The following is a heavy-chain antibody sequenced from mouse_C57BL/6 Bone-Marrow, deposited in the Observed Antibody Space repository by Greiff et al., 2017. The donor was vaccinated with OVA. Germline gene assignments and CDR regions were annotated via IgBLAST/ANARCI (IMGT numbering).Heavy chain of an antibody. J-gene: IGHJ4*01. Sequence: QVQLQQSGAELARPGASVKMSCKASGYTFTSYTMHWVKQRPGQGLEWIGYINPSSGYTKYNQKFKDKATLTADKSSSTAYMQLSSLTSEDSAVYYCARPPLGRAMDYWGQGTSVTVSS. CDR3: ARPPLGRAMDY. D-gene: IGHD4-1*01. CDR2: INPSSGYT. CDR1: GYTFTSYT. V-gene: IGHV1-4*01.